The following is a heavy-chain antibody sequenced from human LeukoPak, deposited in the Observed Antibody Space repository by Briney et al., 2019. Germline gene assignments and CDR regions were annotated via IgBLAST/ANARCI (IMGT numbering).Heavy chain of an antibody. CDR3: ARDGNMDV. V-gene: IGHV1-2*02. CDR1: GYSFTGYY. CDR2: INPNSGDT. J-gene: IGHJ6*02. Sequence: ASVKVSCKASGYSFTGYYMHWVRQAPGEGLEWMGWINPNSGDTNYAQKFQDRVTMTRDTSISTAYMEVSRLRSDDTAMYYCARDGNMDVRGQGTTVTVSS.